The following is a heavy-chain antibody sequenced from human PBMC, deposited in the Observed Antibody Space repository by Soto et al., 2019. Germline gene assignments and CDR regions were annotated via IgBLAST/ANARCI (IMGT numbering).Heavy chain of an antibody. J-gene: IGHJ6*02. Sequence: ASVKVSCKASGYTFTSYAMNWVRQAPGQGLEWMGWINTNTGNPTYAQGFTGRFVFSLDTSVSTAYLQICSLKAEDTAVYYCAVENYSSGWSYLSYYYYYGMDVWGQGTTVTVS. CDR3: AVENYSSGWSYLSYYYYYGMDV. CDR2: INTNTGNP. D-gene: IGHD6-19*01. V-gene: IGHV7-4-1*01. CDR1: GYTFTSYA.